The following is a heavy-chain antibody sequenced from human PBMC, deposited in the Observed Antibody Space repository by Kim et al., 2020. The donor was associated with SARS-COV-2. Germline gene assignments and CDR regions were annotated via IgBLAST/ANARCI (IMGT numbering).Heavy chain of an antibody. CDR2: IIPIFGTA. J-gene: IGHJ6*02. Sequence: SVKVSCKASGGTFSSYAISWVRQAPGQGLEWMGGIIPIFGTANYAQKFQGRVTITADESTSTAYMELSSLRSEDTPVYYCARDGPIITMVRGVIITPPRYYYGMDVWGQGTTVTVS. V-gene: IGHV1-69*13. CDR1: GGTFSSYA. CDR3: ARDGPIITMVRGVIITPPRYYYGMDV. D-gene: IGHD3-10*01.